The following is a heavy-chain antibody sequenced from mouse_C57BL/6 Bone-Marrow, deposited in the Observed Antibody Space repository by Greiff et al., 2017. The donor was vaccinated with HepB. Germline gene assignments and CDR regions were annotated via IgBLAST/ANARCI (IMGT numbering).Heavy chain of an antibody. CDR3: ARDFLCATVPVYWYFDV. J-gene: IGHJ1*03. V-gene: IGHV5-4*01. CDR1: GFTFSSYA. CDR2: ISDGGSYN. Sequence: EVKLQESGGGLVKPGGSLKLSCAASGFTFSSYAMSWVRQTPEKRREWVATISDGGSYNDYPYNVKGRFTISRDNAKNNLYLQMNHLKSEDRAMYYCARDFLCATVPVYWYFDVWGTVTTVTVSS. D-gene: IGHD6-1*01.